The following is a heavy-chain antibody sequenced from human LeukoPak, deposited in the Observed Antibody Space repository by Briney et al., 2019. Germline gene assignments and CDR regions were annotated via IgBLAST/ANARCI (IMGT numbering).Heavy chain of an antibody. D-gene: IGHD3-10*01. V-gene: IGHV3-21*01. J-gene: IGHJ6*02. CDR2: ISSSSSYI. Sequence: PGGSLRLSCAASGFTFSSYSMNWVRQAPGKGLEWVSSISSSSSYIYYADSVKGRFTISRDNAKNSLYLQINSLRAEDTAVYYCARDQERGTGWFGELFDYYYYGMDVWGQGTTVTVSS. CDR1: GFTFSSYS. CDR3: ARDQERGTGWFGELFDYYYYGMDV.